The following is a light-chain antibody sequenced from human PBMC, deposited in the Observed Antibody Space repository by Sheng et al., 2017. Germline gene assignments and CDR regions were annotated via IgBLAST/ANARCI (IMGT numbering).Light chain of an antibody. J-gene: IGKJ1*01. Sequence: DIQMTQSPSSLSASIGDRVTITCRASQSIGTFLSWYQQKPGKAPKVLIYASSILESGVPSRFSGSGSGTDFTLTISSLQPEDFGSYFCQQSRYTPRTFGHGTKVEIK. CDR2: ASS. CDR1: QSIGTF. V-gene: IGKV1-39*01. CDR3: QQSRYTPRT.